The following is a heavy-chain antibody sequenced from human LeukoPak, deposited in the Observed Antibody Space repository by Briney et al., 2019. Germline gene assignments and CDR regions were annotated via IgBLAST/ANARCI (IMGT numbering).Heavy chain of an antibody. D-gene: IGHD1-26*01. V-gene: IGHV1-18*01. CDR2: ISAYNGNT. J-gene: IGHJ4*02. Sequence: VASVTVSCTASGGTFSSYAISWVRQAPGQGLEWMGWISAYNGNTNYAQKLQGRVTMTTDTSTSTAYMALSGLRSDDTAVYYCASLYDIVGTTVDYWGQGTLVTVSS. CDR3: ASLYDIVGTTVDY. CDR1: GGTFSSYA.